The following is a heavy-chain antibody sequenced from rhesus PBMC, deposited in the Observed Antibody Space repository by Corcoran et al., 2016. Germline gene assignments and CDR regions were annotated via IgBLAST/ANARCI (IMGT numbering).Heavy chain of an antibody. D-gene: IGHD5-42*01. CDR2: ITYGGST. CDR1: GYSLSSGSY. Sequence: QVQLQESGPGLVKPSETLSLTCAVSGYSLSSGSYWRWIRPPPGKCLEWIGYITYGGSTSYNPSLQSRVTISRDTSKNQFSLKLTSVTAADTAVYYCARDLMGYSGYGYFDYWGQGVLVTVSS. CDR3: ARDLMGYSGYGYFDY. J-gene: IGHJ4*01. V-gene: IGHV4-122*02.